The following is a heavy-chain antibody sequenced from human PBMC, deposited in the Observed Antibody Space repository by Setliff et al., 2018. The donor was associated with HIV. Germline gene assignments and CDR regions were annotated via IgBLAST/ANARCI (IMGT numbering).Heavy chain of an antibody. D-gene: IGHD3-10*01. V-gene: IGHV1-69*13. CDR2: IIPIFGTA. J-gene: IGHJ4*02. Sequence: SVKVSCKASGGTFSSYAISWVRQAPGQGLEWMGGIIPIFGTANYAQKFQGRVTIIADESTSTAYMELSSLKSEDTAVYYCARGRWFGQLESSFDHWGRGTLVTVSS. CDR3: ARGRWFGQLESSFDH. CDR1: GGTFSSYA.